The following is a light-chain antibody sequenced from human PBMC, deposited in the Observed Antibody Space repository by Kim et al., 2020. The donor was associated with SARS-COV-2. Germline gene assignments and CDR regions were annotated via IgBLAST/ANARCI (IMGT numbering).Light chain of an antibody. V-gene: IGLV3-19*01. CDR3: NSRDNSGDHP. CDR1: NPRSYH. Sequence: ALGKTGRSTCQRDNPRSYHASWYQQQPGQAPVLVMYGSNSRPSGIPDRFSGSSSGNTASLTITGAEAEDEADYYCNSRDNSGDHPFGGGTQLTVL. CDR2: GSN. J-gene: IGLJ2*01.